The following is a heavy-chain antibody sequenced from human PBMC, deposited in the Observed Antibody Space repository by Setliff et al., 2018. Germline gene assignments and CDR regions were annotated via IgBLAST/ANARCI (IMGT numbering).Heavy chain of an antibody. CDR1: GYTFGDYY. CDR3: ARDLLGSQGRTFDL. V-gene: IGHV1-2*02. Sequence: ASVKVSCKASGYTFGDYYMHWIRQAPGQGPEWMGCINPNTGGTRFAQKFQFGVTMTSDKAITTAYMELTRLTSDDTAMYYCARDLLGSQGRTFDLWGQGTLVTAPQ. J-gene: IGHJ4*02. CDR2: INPNTGGT. D-gene: IGHD1-26*01.